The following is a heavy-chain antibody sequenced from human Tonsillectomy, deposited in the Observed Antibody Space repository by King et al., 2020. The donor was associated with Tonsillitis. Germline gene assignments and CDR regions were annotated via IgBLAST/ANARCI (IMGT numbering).Heavy chain of an antibody. Sequence: LQLQESGPGLVKPSETLSLTCTVSGDSIRSVSYSWGWVRQPPGKGLEWIGHIYYSGTTYYTPSLESRVTVSVDTSKNQFSLKLRSVSAADTAVYYCAGCLVGVDTTGSGTATRSGTLFDSWGQGTLVAVSS. CDR3: AGCLVGVDTTGSGTATRSGTLFDS. D-gene: IGHD2-15*01. V-gene: IGHV4-39*01. CDR1: GDSIRSVSYS. J-gene: IGHJ4*02. CDR2: IYYSGTT.